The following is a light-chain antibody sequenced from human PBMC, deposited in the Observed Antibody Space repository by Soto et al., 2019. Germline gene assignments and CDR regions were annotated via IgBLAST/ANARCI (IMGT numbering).Light chain of an antibody. J-gene: IGKJ4*01. V-gene: IGKV3-11*01. CDR2: DAS. CDR3: QQRSNWPRALT. CDR1: QSVSSY. Sequence: EIVLTQSPATLSLSPGERATLSCRASQSVSSYLAWYQQKPGQAPRLLIYDASNRATGIPARFRGSGSGTDFTPAISSLEPEDFAVYYWQQRSNWPRALTFGGGTKVEIK.